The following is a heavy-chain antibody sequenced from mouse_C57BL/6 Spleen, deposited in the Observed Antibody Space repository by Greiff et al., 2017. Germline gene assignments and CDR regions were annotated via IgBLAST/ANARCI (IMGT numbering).Heavy chain of an antibody. CDR1: GYTFTSYW. V-gene: IGHV1-52*01. J-gene: IGHJ2*01. D-gene: IGHD4-1*01. CDR2: IDPSDSET. Sequence: QVQLQQPGAELVGPGSSVKLSCKASGYTFTSYWMHWVKQRPIQGLEWIGNIDPSDSETHYNQKFKDKATLTVDKSSSTAYMQLSSLTSEDSAVYYCARDPKLTGTGVDYWGQGTTLTVSS. CDR3: ARDPKLTGTGVDY.